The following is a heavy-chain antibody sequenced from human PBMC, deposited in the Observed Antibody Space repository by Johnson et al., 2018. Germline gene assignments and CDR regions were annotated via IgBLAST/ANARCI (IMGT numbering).Heavy chain of an antibody. D-gene: IGHD3-22*01. CDR1: GGSFSGYY. Sequence: QVQLQQWGAGLLKPSETLSLTCVVYGGSFSGYYWSWIRQPPGKGLAWIGEINHGGSTNYNPSLTSRVPLSVDTSKNQFSLKLSSVTTADTAVYFCAIDYFDSSTVYRNAFDIWGQGTMVTVSS. CDR3: AIDYFDSSTVYRNAFDI. J-gene: IGHJ3*02. CDR2: INHGGST. V-gene: IGHV4-34*01.